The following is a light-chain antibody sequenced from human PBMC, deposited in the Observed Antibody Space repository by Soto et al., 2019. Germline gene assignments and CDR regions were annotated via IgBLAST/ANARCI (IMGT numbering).Light chain of an antibody. CDR3: QQYGSSPTT. V-gene: IGKV3-20*01. J-gene: IGKJ1*01. CDR2: GAS. CDR1: QGVSRNY. Sequence: ELSVTPSPVRLSWSPGESGTVSCTSLQGVSRNYLVWYQQKPGQAPRLLIYGASGRATGIPDRFSGSGSGTDFTLTISRLEPEDFAVYYCQQYGSSPTTFGNGTKVDIK.